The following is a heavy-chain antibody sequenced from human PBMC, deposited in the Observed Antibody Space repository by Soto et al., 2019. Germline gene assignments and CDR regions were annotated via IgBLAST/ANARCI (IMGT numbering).Heavy chain of an antibody. D-gene: IGHD1-26*01. J-gene: IGHJ4*02. CDR1: GNTFTYRY. CDR3: ASGGAGSGPFTWELPDH. V-gene: IGHV1-45*02. CDR2: ITPFSGDA. Sequence: QMQLVQSGAEVKKTGSTVTVSCKALGNTFTYRYLHWVRQAPGQALEWMGWITPFSGDAPYAQKFQERVTITRDRSINTADMRMSSLRSEDTAMYYCASGGAGSGPFTWELPDHWGQGTLVTVSS.